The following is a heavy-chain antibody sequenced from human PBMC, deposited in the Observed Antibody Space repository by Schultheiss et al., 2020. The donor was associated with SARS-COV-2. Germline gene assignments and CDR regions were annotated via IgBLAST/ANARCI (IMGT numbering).Heavy chain of an antibody. CDR2: IRSKARNYAT. CDR3: TRNSTSSGWFDP. V-gene: IGHV3-73*01. Sequence: GGSLRLSCAASGFRFSNAWMSWVRQASGKGLEWVGRIRSKARNYATTYAASVKGRFIISRDESRNTSYLQMNSLKIEDTAVYYCTRNSTSSGWFDPWGQGTLVTVSS. J-gene: IGHJ5*02. D-gene: IGHD5-18*01. CDR1: GFRFSNAW.